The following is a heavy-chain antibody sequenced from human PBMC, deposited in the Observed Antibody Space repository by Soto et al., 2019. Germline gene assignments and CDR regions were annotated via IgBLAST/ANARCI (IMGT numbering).Heavy chain of an antibody. D-gene: IGHD5-12*01. CDR2: INHSGST. CDR3: ARGDIVATNSLNWFDP. V-gene: IGHV4-34*01. CDR1: GGSFSGYY. Sequence: SETLSLTCAVYGGSFSGYYWSWIRQPPGKGLEWIGEINHSGSTNYNPSLKSRVTISVDTSKNQFSLKLSSVTAADTAVYYCARGDIVATNSLNWFDPWGQGTLVTVSS. J-gene: IGHJ5*02.